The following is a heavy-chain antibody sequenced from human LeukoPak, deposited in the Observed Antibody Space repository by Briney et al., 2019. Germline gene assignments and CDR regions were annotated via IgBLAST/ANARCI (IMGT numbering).Heavy chain of an antibody. CDR2: IYTSGST. D-gene: IGHD3-22*01. Sequence: SETLSLTCTVSGGSISSYYWSWIRQPAGKGLEWIGRIYTSGSTNYNPSLKSRVTISVDTSKNQFSLKLSSVTAADTAVYYCAREESSGYYYPNYFDYWGQGTLVTVSS. V-gene: IGHV4-4*07. CDR1: GGSISSYY. J-gene: IGHJ4*02. CDR3: AREESSGYYYPNYFDY.